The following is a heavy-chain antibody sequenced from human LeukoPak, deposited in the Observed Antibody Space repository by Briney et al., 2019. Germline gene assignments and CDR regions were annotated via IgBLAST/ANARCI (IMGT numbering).Heavy chain of an antibody. CDR2: ISYDGSNK. D-gene: IGHD2-2*01. V-gene: IGHV3-30*18. Sequence: PGGSLRLSCAASGFTFSSYGMHWVRQAPGKGLEWVAVISYDGSNKYYADSVKGRFTISRDNSKNTLYLQMNSLRAEDTAVYYCAKMVVPAAIGGYYFDYWGQGTLVTVSS. CDR3: AKMVVPAAIGGYYFDY. J-gene: IGHJ4*02. CDR1: GFTFSSYG.